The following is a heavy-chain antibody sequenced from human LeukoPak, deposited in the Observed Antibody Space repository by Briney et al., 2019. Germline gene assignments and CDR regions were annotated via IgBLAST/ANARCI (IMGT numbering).Heavy chain of an antibody. CDR3: ARESGHDTIFGRSDCLDP. J-gene: IGHJ5*02. CDR2: IKTDGSST. Sequence: GGSLRLSCAASGFTFSGYWMHWVRQAPGKGMVCVSRIKTDGSSTSYADSVKGRFTISRDNAKNTLYLQMNSLRAEDTAVYYCARESGHDTIFGRSDCLDPWGQGTLVTVSS. V-gene: IGHV3-74*01. D-gene: IGHD3-3*01. CDR1: GFTFSGYW.